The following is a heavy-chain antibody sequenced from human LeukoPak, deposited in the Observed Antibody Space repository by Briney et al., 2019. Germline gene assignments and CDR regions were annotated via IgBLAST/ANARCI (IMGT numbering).Heavy chain of an antibody. CDR2: ISGSGGST. CDR3: AKVNTVDSGPYFDY. Sequence: GGFLRLSCAASGFTFSSYAMSWVRQAPGKGLEWVSAISGSGGSTYYADSVKGRFTISRDNSKNTLYPQMNSLSAEDTAVYYCAKVNTVDSGPYFDYWGQGTLVTVSS. J-gene: IGHJ4*02. D-gene: IGHD3-22*01. CDR1: GFTFSSYA. V-gene: IGHV3-23*01.